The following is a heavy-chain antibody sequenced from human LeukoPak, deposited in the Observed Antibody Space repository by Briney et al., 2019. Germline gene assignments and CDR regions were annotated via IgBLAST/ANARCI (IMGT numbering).Heavy chain of an antibody. CDR3: VRDGGVSGYDLLDY. Sequence: GGSPRLSCAASGFTFSNYWMTGVRQAPGKGLEWVAHINQDGSEEHYMDSVKARFTISRDNAKNSLSLQMNSLRAEDTAVYYCVRDGGVSGYDLLDYWGQGTLVTVSS. CDR1: GFTFSNYW. V-gene: IGHV3-7*01. CDR2: INQDGSEE. J-gene: IGHJ4*02. D-gene: IGHD5-12*01.